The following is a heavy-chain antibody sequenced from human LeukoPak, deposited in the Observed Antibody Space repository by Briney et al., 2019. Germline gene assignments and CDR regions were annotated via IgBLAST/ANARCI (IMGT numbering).Heavy chain of an antibody. CDR1: GFTFSSYG. V-gene: IGHV3-30*02. CDR3: ARDIVVVPAAIAVSDYYYYMDV. J-gene: IGHJ6*03. Sequence: PGGSLRLSCAASGFTFSSYGMHWVRQAPGKGLEWVAFIRYDGSNKYYADSVKGRFTISRDNSKNTLYLQMNSLRAEDTAVYYCARDIVVVPAAIAVSDYYYYMDVWGKGTTVTVSS. D-gene: IGHD2-2*01. CDR2: IRYDGSNK.